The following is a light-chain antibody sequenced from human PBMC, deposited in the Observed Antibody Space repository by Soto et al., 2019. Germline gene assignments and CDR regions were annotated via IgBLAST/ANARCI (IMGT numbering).Light chain of an antibody. CDR2: DAS. CDR3: QQYASAPSIT. V-gene: IGKV3-20*01. Sequence: EIVLTQSPGTLSLSPGERATLSCRASQSVSSSYLAWYQQKPGQAPRLLIYDASSRATCIPDRFSASGSGTDFTLTISRLEPEDFAVYYCQQYASAPSITFDQGTRLEIK. CDR1: QSVSSSY. J-gene: IGKJ5*01.